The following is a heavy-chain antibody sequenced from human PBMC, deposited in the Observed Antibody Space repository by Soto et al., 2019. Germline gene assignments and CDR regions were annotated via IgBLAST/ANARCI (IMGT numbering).Heavy chain of an antibody. D-gene: IGHD3-22*01. CDR2: IYPGDSDI. V-gene: IGHV5-51*01. Sequence: GQSLKLSCKSSRYTFTTSWIGWVRQMPGKGLEWMGIIYPGDSDIRYSPSFEAHVTISADKSTSTAFLQWSSLKASDTAMYYCATAYVYDFENSNYYRDAFDIWGQGTLVTVSS. CDR1: RYTFTTSW. CDR3: ATAYVYDFENSNYYRDAFDI. J-gene: IGHJ3*02.